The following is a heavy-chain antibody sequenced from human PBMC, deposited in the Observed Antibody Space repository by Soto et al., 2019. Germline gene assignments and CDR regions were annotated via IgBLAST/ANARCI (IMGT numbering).Heavy chain of an antibody. CDR1: GGSISSYY. CDR2: IYYSGST. CDR3: ARGQDGYNPFDY. Sequence: SETLSLTCTVSGGSISSYYWSWIRQPPGKGLEWIGYIYYSGSTNYNPSLKSRVTISVDTSENQFSLKLSSVTAADTAVYYCARGQDGYNPFDYWGQGTLVTVSS. V-gene: IGHV4-59*12. J-gene: IGHJ4*02. D-gene: IGHD5-18*01.